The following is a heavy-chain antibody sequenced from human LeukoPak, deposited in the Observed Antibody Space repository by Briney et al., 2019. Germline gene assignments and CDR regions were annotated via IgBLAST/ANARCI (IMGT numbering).Heavy chain of an antibody. CDR3: ARSDYSNFWGHFDY. CDR1: GGSISSHY. Sequence: SETLSLTCTVSGGSISSHYWSWIRQPPGKGLEWIGYIYYSGSTNYNPSLKSRVTISVDTSKNQFSLKLSSVTAADTAVYYCARSDYSNFWGHFDYWRQGTLVTVSS. V-gene: IGHV4-59*11. CDR2: IYYSGST. D-gene: IGHD4-11*01. J-gene: IGHJ4*02.